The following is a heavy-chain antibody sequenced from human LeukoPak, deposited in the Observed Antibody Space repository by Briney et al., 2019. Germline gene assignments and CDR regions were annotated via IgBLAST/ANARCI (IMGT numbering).Heavy chain of an antibody. D-gene: IGHD6-19*01. CDR1: GGSMSGYY. V-gene: IGHV4-59*01. J-gene: IGHJ4*02. CDR3: ARSSGWFYY. Sequence: SETLSLTCTVSGGSMSGYYWSWIRQPPGKGLEWIGYIYSSGTTNYNPSLKSRITISVDTSKNQLSLKVSSVTAADTAVYYCARSSGWFYYWGQGTLVTVSS. CDR2: IYSSGTT.